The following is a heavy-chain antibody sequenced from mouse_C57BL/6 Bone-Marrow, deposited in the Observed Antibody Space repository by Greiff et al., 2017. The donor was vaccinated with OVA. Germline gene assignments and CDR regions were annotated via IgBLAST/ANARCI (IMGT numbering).Heavy chain of an antibody. Sequence: VQLKQSGPVLVKPGVSVKMSCKASGYTFTDYYMNWVKQSHGKSLEWIGVINPYNGGTSYNQKFKGKATLTVDKSSSTAYMELNSLTSEDSAVYYCARRDYYSNPYYAMDYWGQGTSVTVSS. V-gene: IGHV1-19*01. D-gene: IGHD2-5*01. CDR2: INPYNGGT. CDR3: ARRDYYSNPYYAMDY. J-gene: IGHJ4*01. CDR1: GYTFTDYY.